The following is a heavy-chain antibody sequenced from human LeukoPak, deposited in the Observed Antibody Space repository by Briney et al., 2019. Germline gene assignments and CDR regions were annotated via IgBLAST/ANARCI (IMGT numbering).Heavy chain of an antibody. V-gene: IGHV4-31*03. Sequence: SETLSLTCTVSGGSISSGGYYWSWIRQHPGKGLEWIGYIYYSGSTYYHPSLKSRVTISVDTSKNQFSLKLSSVTAADTAVYYCARDVESAYYYDSSGNYGAFDIWGQGTMVTVSS. CDR2: IYYSGST. CDR1: GGSISSGGYY. J-gene: IGHJ3*02. D-gene: IGHD3-22*01. CDR3: ARDVESAYYYDSSGNYGAFDI.